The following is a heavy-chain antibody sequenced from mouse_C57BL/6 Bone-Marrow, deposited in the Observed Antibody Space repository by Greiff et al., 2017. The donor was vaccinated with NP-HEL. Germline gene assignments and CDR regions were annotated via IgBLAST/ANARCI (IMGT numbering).Heavy chain of an antibody. CDR3: ARHGTPFDY. CDR2: ISGGGGNT. J-gene: IGHJ2*01. V-gene: IGHV5-9*01. CDR1: GFTFSSYT. Sequence: EVNVVESGGGLVKPGGSLKLSCAASGFTFSSYTMSWVRQTPEKRLEWVATISGGGGNTYYPDSVKGRFTISRDNAKNTLYLQMSSLRSEDTALYYCARHGTPFDYWGQGTTLTVSS. D-gene: IGHD4-1*01.